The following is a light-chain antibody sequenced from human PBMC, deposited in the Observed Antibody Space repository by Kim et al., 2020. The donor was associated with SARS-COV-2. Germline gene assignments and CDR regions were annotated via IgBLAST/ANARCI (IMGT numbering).Light chain of an antibody. CDR1: QSVSSY. Sequence: EIVLTQSPATLSLSPGERATLSCRASQSVSSYLAWYQQKPGQAPRLLIYDASNRATGIPARFSGSGSGTDFTLTISSLEPEDFAVYYCQHSTVGGGTKLEI. CDR2: DAS. CDR3: QHST. J-gene: IGKJ4*01. V-gene: IGKV3-11*01.